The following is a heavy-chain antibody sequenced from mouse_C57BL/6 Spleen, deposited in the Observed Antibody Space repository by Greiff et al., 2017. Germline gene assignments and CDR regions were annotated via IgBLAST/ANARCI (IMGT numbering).Heavy chain of an antibody. Sequence: LVEPGASVKISCKASGYSFTDYNMTWVKQSNGKSLEWLGVINPNYGTTSYNQKFKGKATLTVDQSSSTAYMQLNSLTSEDSAVYYCARSLYYGNSGFAYWGQGTLVTVSA. CDR3: ARSLYYGNSGFAY. V-gene: IGHV1-39*01. J-gene: IGHJ3*01. CDR1: GYSFTDYN. CDR2: INPNYGTT. D-gene: IGHD2-1*01.